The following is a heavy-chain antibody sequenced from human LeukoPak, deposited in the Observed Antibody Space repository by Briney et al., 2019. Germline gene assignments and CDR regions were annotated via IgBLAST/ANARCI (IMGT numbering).Heavy chain of an antibody. CDR1: GYTFTGYY. CDR2: INPNSGGT. V-gene: IGHV1-2*02. Sequence: ASVKVSCKASGYTFTGYYMHWVRQAPGQGLEWMGWINPNSGGTNYAQKFQDRVNMTRDTSISTTYMELSRLRSDDTAVYYCASEAREWELLAEYYFDYWGQGTLVTVSS. J-gene: IGHJ4*02. D-gene: IGHD1-26*01. CDR3: ASEAREWELLAEYYFDY.